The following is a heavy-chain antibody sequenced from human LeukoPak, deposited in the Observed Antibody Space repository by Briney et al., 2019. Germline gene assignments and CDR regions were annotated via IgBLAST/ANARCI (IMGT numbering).Heavy chain of an antibody. Sequence: SETLSLTCTVSGGSINSYYWSWTRQSPGKGLEWIGYIYYSGSTTYNPSLKSRVTISVDTSKNQFSLKLRSVTAADTAVYYCARTTEGGYTYDYFYYYYMDVWGKGTTVTISS. V-gene: IGHV4-59*01. J-gene: IGHJ6*03. CDR3: ARTTEGGYTYDYFYYYYMDV. CDR1: GGSINSYY. CDR2: IYYSGST. D-gene: IGHD5-18*01.